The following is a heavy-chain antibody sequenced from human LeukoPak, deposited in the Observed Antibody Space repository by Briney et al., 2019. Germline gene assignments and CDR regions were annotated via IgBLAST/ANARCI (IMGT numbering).Heavy chain of an antibody. J-gene: IGHJ4*02. CDR2: ISSSSSYI. D-gene: IGHD3-22*01. V-gene: IGHV3-21*01. CDR1: GFTFSSYS. Sequence: GRSLRLSCAASGFTFSSYSMNWVRQAPGKGLEWVSSISSSSSYIYYADSVKGRFTISRDNAKNSLYLQMNSLRAEDTAVYYCARDASSGMTYYYDSSSYWGQGTLVTVSS. CDR3: ARDASSGMTYYYDSSSY.